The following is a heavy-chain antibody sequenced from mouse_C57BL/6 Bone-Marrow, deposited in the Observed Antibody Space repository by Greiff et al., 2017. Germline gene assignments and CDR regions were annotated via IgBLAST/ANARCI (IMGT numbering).Heavy chain of an antibody. CDR1: GYSITSGYY. CDR2: ISYDGSN. J-gene: IGHJ3*01. D-gene: IGHD4-1*02. Sequence: EVKLEESGPGLVKPSQSLSLTCSVTGYSITSGYYWNWIRQFPGNKLEWMGYISYDGSNNYNPSLKNRISITRDTSKNQFFLKLNSVTTEDTATYYCARGPQLGRDLFAYWGQGTLVTVSA. V-gene: IGHV3-6*01. CDR3: ARGPQLGRDLFAY.